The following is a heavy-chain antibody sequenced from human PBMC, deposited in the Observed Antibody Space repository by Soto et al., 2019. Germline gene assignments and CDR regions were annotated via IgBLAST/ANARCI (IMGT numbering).Heavy chain of an antibody. CDR1: GFTFSNYA. D-gene: IGHD4-17*01. J-gene: IGHJ3*02. CDR3: ARDVNCGDYFYYAFDM. CDR2: ISYDGGSK. V-gene: IGHV3-30-3*01. Sequence: QVQLVESGGGVVQPGRSLRLSCAASGFTFSNYAMHWVRQAPGKGLEWVAVISYDGGSKYYADSVKGRFTISRDNTKKKLYVQVNGLGDEDTAVYYCARDVNCGDYFYYAFDMWGQGTIVTVSA.